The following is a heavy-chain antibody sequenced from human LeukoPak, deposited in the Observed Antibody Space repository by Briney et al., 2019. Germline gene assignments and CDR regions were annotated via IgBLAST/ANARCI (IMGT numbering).Heavy chain of an antibody. CDR2: MNPNSGNT. V-gene: IGHV1-8*03. D-gene: IGHD6-13*01. J-gene: IGHJ5*02. CDR1: GYTFTSYD. Sequence: GASVKVSCKASGYTFTSYDINWVRQATGQGLEWMGWMNPNSGNTGYAQKFQGRVTITRNTSISTAYMGLSSLRSEDTAVYYCARAPRIAAAGTDWFDPWGQGTLVTVSS. CDR3: ARAPRIAAAGTDWFDP.